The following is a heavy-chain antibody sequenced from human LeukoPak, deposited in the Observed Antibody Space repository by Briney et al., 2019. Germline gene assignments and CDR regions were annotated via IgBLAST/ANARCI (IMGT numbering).Heavy chain of an antibody. CDR1: GGTFSSYA. V-gene: IGHV1-69*05. CDR3: ARDLGATIRGFDI. D-gene: IGHD1-26*01. J-gene: IGHJ3*02. Sequence: ASVKVSCKASGGTFSSYAISWVRQAPGQGLEWMGGIIPIFGTANYAQKFQGRVTITTDESTSTAYMELSSLRSEDTAVYYCARDLGATIRGFDIWGQGTMVTVSS. CDR2: IIPIFGTA.